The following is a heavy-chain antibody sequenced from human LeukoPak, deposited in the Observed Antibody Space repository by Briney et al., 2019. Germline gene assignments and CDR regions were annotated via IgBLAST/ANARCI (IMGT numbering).Heavy chain of an antibody. CDR2: IYYSGST. J-gene: IGHJ5*02. V-gene: IGHV4-59*08. CDR3: ARHRWGAKGDWFDP. D-gene: IGHD7-27*01. Sequence: SETLSLTCTVSGGSISSYYWSWIRQPPGKGLEWLGYIYYSGSTNYNPSLKSRVTISVDTSKNQFSLKLSSVSAADTAVYYCARHRWGAKGDWFDPWGQGTLVTVSS. CDR1: GGSISSYY.